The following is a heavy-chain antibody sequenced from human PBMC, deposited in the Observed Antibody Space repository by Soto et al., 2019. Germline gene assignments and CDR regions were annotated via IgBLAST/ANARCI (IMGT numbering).Heavy chain of an antibody. CDR2: IDYDGTTT. J-gene: IGHJ4*02. D-gene: IGHD6-13*01. Sequence: VHLVESGGGLVQPGGSLRLSCVASGFAFDAYWMHWVRQVPGEGPVWDSRIDYDGTTTTYADSVKGRFTISRDNAKNTLYLQMNSMRAEDTGIYYCTRGPRPSSAGTGAYWGQGTLVTVSS. CDR3: TRGPRPSSAGTGAY. V-gene: IGHV3-74*01. CDR1: GFAFDAYW.